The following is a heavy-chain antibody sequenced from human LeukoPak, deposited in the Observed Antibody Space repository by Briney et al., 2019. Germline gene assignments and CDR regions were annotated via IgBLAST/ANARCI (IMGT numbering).Heavy chain of an antibody. CDR1: GFTFSSYA. D-gene: IGHD2-8*01. CDR2: ISGSGGST. Sequence: SGGSLRLSCAASGFTFSSYAMSWVRQAPGKGLEWVSAISGSGGSTYYADSVKGRFTISRDNSKNTLYLQMNSLRAEDTAVYYCAKGMQYCTNGVCYTPFDYWGQGTLVTVSS. V-gene: IGHV3-23*01. CDR3: AKGMQYCTNGVCYTPFDY. J-gene: IGHJ4*02.